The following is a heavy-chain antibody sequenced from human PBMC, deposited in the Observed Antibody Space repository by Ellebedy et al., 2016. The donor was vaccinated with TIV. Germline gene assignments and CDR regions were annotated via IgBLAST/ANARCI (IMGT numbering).Heavy chain of an antibody. J-gene: IGHJ5*02. CDR2: INPSDSDT. Sequence: GESLKISCKGSGYNFSSYWISWVRQMPGKGLEWMGKINPSDSDTTYSPSFQGPVSFSADTSISTAYLQWSGLKASDTAMYYCATQLERRGGASSWGQGTLVTVSS. CDR1: GYNFSSYW. CDR3: ATQLERRGGASS. V-gene: IGHV5-10-1*01. D-gene: IGHD5-24*01.